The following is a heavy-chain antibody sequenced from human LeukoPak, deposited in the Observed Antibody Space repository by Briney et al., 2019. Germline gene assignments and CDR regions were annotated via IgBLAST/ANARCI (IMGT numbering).Heavy chain of an antibody. D-gene: IGHD2/OR15-2a*01. CDR2: IYYSGST. CDR3: AREREWSTTMYDY. V-gene: IGHV4-59*01. CDR1: GFTFSSYA. J-gene: IGHJ4*02. Sequence: GSLRLSCAASGFTFSSYAMSWVRQAPGKGLEWIGYIYYSGSTNYNPSLKSRVTISVDTSKNQFSLKLSSVTAADTAVYYCAREREWSTTMYDYWGQGTLVTVSS.